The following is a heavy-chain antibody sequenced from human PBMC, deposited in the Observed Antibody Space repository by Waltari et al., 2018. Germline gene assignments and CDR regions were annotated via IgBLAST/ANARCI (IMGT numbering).Heavy chain of an antibody. Sequence: EVQLVESGGGLVRPGGSLRLSCVGSGISFSSYSMNWVRQAPGKSLEWVSGSSVSSGQIDYADSVKGRFTISRDNANKSLYLQMNSLGADDTAVYYCTAGVTTLWGQGTLVTVSS. CDR2: SSVSSGQI. D-gene: IGHD4-17*01. V-gene: IGHV3-21*02. J-gene: IGHJ4*02. CDR3: TAGVTTL. CDR1: GISFSSYS.